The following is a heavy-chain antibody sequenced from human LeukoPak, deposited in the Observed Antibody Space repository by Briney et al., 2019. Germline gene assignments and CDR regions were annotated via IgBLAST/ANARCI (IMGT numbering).Heavy chain of an antibody. Sequence: GGPLRLSCAASGFTFSDYYMSWIRQAPGRGLEWVSYISSSCSTIYYADSVKGRFTISRDNAKNSLYLQMNSLRSDDTAVYYCARAVGGYSSSWYYYYYYMDVWGKGTTVTISS. CDR1: GFTFSDYY. V-gene: IGHV3-11*01. J-gene: IGHJ6*03. CDR3: ARAVGGYSSSWYYYYYYMDV. D-gene: IGHD6-13*01. CDR2: ISSSCSTI.